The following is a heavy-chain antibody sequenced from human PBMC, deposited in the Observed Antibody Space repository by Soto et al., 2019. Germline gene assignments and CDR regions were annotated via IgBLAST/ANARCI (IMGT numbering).Heavy chain of an antibody. CDR3: VHRRVQIFDF. V-gene: IGHV2-5*02. CDR1: GFSLSTNGEG. J-gene: IGHJ4*02. Sequence: QITLKESGPTLVKPTQTLTLTCTFSGFSLSTNGEGVGWIRQPPGKALEWLALVYWDDDKRYSPSLKSRLTITQDTSKNQVVLTMTNMDPVDTATYYCVHRRVQIFDFWGQGALVTVSS. CDR2: VYWDDDK.